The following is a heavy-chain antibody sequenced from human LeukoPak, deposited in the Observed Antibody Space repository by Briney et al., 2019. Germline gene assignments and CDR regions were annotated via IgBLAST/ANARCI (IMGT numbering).Heavy chain of an antibody. D-gene: IGHD3-22*01. V-gene: IGHV4-30-4*08. CDR1: GGSISSGDYY. Sequence: SQTLSPTCTVSGGSISSGDYYWSWIRQPPGKGLEWIGYIYYSGSTYYNPSLKSRVTISVDTSKNQFSLKLSSVTAADTAVYYCARDSDSSGYYDYWGQGTLVTVSS. J-gene: IGHJ4*02. CDR2: IYYSGST. CDR3: ARDSDSSGYYDY.